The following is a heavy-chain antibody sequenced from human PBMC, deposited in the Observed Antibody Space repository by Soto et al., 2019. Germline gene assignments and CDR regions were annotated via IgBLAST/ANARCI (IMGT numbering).Heavy chain of an antibody. Sequence: SETLSLTCTVSGGSISSGGYYWSWIRQHPGKGLEWIGYIYYSGSTYYNPSLKSRVTISVDASKNQFSLKLSSVTAADTAVYYCARDTSDDSSGSEVAYGMDVWGQGTTVPSP. D-gene: IGHD3-22*01. CDR1: GGSISSGGYY. CDR3: ARDTSDDSSGSEVAYGMDV. V-gene: IGHV4-31*03. CDR2: IYYSGST. J-gene: IGHJ6*02.